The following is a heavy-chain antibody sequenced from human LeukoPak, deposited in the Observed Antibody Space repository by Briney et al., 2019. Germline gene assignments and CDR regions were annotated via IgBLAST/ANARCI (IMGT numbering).Heavy chain of an antibody. CDR3: ARGAAGTWYYYYGMDV. D-gene: IGHD6-13*01. J-gene: IGHJ6*02. CDR1: GFTFSLYW. V-gene: IGHV3-7*01. CDR2: IKQDGSEK. Sequence: PGGSLRLSCAASGFTFSLYWMNWVRRAPGKGLEWVANIKQDGSEKYYVDSVKGRFTISRDNAKNSLYLQMNSLRAEDTAVYYCARGAAGTWYYYYGMDVWGQGTTVTVPS.